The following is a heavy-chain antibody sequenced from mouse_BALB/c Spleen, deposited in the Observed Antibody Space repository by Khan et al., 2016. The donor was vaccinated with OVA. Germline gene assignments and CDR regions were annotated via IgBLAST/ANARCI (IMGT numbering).Heavy chain of an antibody. Sequence: EVQLVESGPGLVKPSQSLSLTCTVTDYSITSDYAWNWIRQFPGNKLEWMGYISSTGSTSYNPSLKSRISITRDTSKNQFFLQLKSVTTEDTATYYFGKALYYSYGYALGCLGRRTSGTGSS. D-gene: IGHD2-14*01. CDR3: GKALYYSYGYALGC. J-gene: IGHJ4*01. CDR1: DYSITSDYA. CDR2: ISSTGST. V-gene: IGHV3-2*02.